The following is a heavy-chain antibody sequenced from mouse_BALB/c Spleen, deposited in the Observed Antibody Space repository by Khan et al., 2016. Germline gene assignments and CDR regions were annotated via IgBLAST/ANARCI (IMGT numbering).Heavy chain of an antibody. J-gene: IGHJ4*01. Sequence: QMQLEESGAELARPGASVKMSCKASGYTFTSYTMHWVKQRPGQGLEWIGYINPSSDYTYYNQKFKDKATLTADKSSSTAYMQLSSLTSEDSAVYYCARVYYDGYYGYYAMDYWVQGTSVTVSS. CDR3: ARVYYDGYYGYYAMDY. D-gene: IGHD2-3*01. CDR1: GYTFTSYT. V-gene: IGHV1-4*01. CDR2: INPSSDYT.